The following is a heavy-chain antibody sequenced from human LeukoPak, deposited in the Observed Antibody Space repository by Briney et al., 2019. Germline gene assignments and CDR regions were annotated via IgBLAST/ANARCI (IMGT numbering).Heavy chain of an antibody. CDR1: SGSIFSSNW. D-gene: IGHD3/OR15-3a*01. CDR2: IFYSGST. Sequence: SETLSLTCTVSSGSIFSSNWWSWVRQPPGKGLEWIGQIFYSGSTSYSPSLKSRVTISVDTSKNQFSLKLSSVTAADTAVYYCAREALTWTSTPYYFDYWGQGTLVTVSS. CDR3: AREALTWTSTPYYFDY. V-gene: IGHV4-4*02. J-gene: IGHJ4*02.